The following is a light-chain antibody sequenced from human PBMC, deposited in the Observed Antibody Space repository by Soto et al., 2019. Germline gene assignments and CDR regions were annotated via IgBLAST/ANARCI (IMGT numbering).Light chain of an antibody. Sequence: EIVLTQSPGTLSLSPGERATLSCRASQTVTSNYLAWYQRKPGQAPRLLIYGASSRATDIPDRFSGNGSGTDFTLTITRLEPEDFAVYFCQQYAGSPSTFGQGTKVEIK. CDR1: QTVTSNY. CDR2: GAS. J-gene: IGKJ1*01. CDR3: QQYAGSPST. V-gene: IGKV3-20*01.